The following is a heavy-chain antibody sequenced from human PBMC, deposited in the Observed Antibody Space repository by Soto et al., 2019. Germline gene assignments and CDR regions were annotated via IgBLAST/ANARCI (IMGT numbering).Heavy chain of an antibody. CDR3: ARAFVTIFGVVLMGFDD. CDR1: GYTFTSYA. J-gene: IGHJ4*02. D-gene: IGHD3-3*01. V-gene: IGHV1-3*01. Sequence: ASVKVSCKASGYTFTSYAMHWVRQAPGQRLEWMGWINAGNGNTKYSQKFQGRVTITRDTSASTAYMELSSLRSEDTAVYYCARAFVTIFGVVLMGFDDWGQGTLVTVSS. CDR2: INAGNGNT.